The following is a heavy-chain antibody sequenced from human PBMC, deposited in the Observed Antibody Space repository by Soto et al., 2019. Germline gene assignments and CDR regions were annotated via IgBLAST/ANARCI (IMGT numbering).Heavy chain of an antibody. V-gene: IGHV1-69*13. CDR2: IIPIFGTA. D-gene: IGHD3-10*01. Sequence: VKVSCKASGGTFSSYAISWVRQAPGQGLEWMGGIIPIFGTANYAQKFQGRVTITADESTSTAYMELSSLRSEDTAVYYCAREGEGYYGSGNDYYYGMDVWGQGTTVTVSS. J-gene: IGHJ6*02. CDR1: GGTFSSYA. CDR3: AREGEGYYGSGNDYYYGMDV.